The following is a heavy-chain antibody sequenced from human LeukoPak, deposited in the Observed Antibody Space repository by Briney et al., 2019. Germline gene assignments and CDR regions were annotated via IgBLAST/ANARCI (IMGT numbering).Heavy chain of an antibody. CDR1: GFTFSSYW. V-gene: IGHV3-7*01. Sequence: GGSLRLSCAASGFTFSSYWMSWVRQAPGKGLEWVANIKQDGSEKYYVDSVKGRFTISRDNAKNSLYLQMNSLRAEDTAVYYCARDTIERGYCSGGSCPNVYYYCYGMDVWGQGTTVTVSS. D-gene: IGHD2-15*01. CDR3: ARDTIERGYCSGGSCPNVYYYCYGMDV. J-gene: IGHJ6*02. CDR2: IKQDGSEK.